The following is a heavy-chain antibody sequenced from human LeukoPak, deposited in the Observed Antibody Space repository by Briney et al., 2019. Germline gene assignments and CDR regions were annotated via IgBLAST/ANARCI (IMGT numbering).Heavy chain of an antibody. V-gene: IGHV4-38-2*02. Sequence: KPSETLSLTCSVSNFSISTGYYWGWIRQPPGKGLEWIGNIYHTGSTHYSPSLKSRVTISVDTSKNQFSLKVTSVTAADTAVYFCARDCVVSLPAACSGMDVWGQGTTVTASS. CDR1: NFSISTGYY. CDR2: IYHTGST. D-gene: IGHD2-2*01. CDR3: ARDCVVSLPAACSGMDV. J-gene: IGHJ6*02.